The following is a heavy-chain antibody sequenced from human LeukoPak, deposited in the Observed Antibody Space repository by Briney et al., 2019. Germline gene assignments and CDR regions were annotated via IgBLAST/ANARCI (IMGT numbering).Heavy chain of an antibody. CDR3: ATLGRVDAPEYIVLAPLTTRYNWFDP. CDR1: GYTFTGYY. J-gene: IGHJ5*02. Sequence: ASVKVSCKASGYTFTGYYMHWVRQAPGRGLEWMGGFDPEDGETIYAQNFQGRVAMTEDTSTDTAYMELSSLRYEDTAVYYCATLGRVDAPEYIVLAPLTTRYNWFDPWGQGTLVTVSS. V-gene: IGHV1-24*01. CDR2: FDPEDGET. D-gene: IGHD2-2*01.